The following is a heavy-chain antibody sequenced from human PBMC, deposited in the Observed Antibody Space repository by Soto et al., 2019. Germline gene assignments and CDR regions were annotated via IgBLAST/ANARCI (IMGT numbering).Heavy chain of an antibody. CDR2: INPGTVST. CDR3: TRDFCTGTSCYLGYFEH. CDR1: GLTFTTNY. J-gene: IGHJ1*01. V-gene: IGHV1-46*03. D-gene: IGHD2-2*01. Sequence: QAQLVQSGAEVKKPGASVQVSCTASGLTFTTNYIHWVRQAPGQGPEWMGMINPGTVSTTYAAKLQGRVALTRDTSTSTVYMELSSLTSEDTAVYFCTRDFCTGTSCYLGYFEHWGQGTLVTVSS.